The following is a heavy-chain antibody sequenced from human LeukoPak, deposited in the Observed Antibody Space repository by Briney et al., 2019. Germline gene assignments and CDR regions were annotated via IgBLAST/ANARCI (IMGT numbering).Heavy chain of an antibody. D-gene: IGHD3-10*01. V-gene: IGHV3-20*01. J-gene: IGHJ1*01. CDR1: GFTFHDYG. CDR2: FNWNGGST. Sequence: GGSLRLSCAASGFTFHDYGMTWVRQAPGKGLEWVSGFNWNGGSTDYADSVKGRFTISRDNAKKSLYLQMNSLRAEDTALYHCVRRGLIETEYLERWGQGTLVIVSS. CDR3: VRRGLIETEYLER.